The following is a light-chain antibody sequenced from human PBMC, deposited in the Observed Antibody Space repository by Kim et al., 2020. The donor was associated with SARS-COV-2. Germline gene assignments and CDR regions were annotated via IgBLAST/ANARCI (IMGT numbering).Light chain of an antibody. CDR3: QQYYSTPLT. CDR1: QSVLYSSTNKNY. J-gene: IGKJ1*01. V-gene: IGKV4-1*01. CDR2: WAS. Sequence: ATINCKSSQSVLYSSTNKNYLAWYQQKPGQPPKLLIYWASTRESGVPDRFSGSGSGTDFTLTISSLRAEDVAVYYCQQYYSTPLTFGQGTKVDIK.